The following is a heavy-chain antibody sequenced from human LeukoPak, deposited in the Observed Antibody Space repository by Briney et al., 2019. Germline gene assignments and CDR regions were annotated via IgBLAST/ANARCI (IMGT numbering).Heavy chain of an antibody. D-gene: IGHD6-13*01. CDR2: INPSGGST. CDR1: GYTFTSYY. J-gene: IGHJ6*02. CDR3: ARDLPRAAAGVAYYYYGMDV. V-gene: IGHV1-46*01. Sequence: ASVKVSCKASGYTFTSYYMHWVRQAPGLGLEWMGIINPSGGSTSYAQKFQGRVTMTRDTSTSTVYMELSSLRSEDTAVYYCARDLPRAAAGVAYYYYGMDVWGQGTTVTVSS.